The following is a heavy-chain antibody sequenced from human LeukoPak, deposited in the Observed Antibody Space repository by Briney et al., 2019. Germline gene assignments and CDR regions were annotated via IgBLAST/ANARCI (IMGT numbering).Heavy chain of an antibody. V-gene: IGHV3-7*03. CDR1: GFTFSGYW. CDR3: AKDRWLRSPHNFDY. CDR2: IKQDGSEK. D-gene: IGHD5-12*01. Sequence: GGSLRLSCAASGFTFSGYWMSWVRQAPGKGLEWVANIKQDGSEKYYVDSVKGRFTISRDNAKNSLYLQMNSLRAEDTAVYYCAKDRWLRSPHNFDYWGQGTLVTVSS. J-gene: IGHJ4*02.